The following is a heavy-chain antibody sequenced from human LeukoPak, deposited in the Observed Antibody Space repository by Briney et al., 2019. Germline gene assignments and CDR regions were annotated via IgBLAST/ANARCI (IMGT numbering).Heavy chain of an antibody. J-gene: IGHJ4*02. CDR1: GGSISSYN. Sequence: PSETLSLTCTVSGGSISSYNWSWIRQPPGKGLEWIGYIYYSGNTNYNPSPKSRVAISVDTSKNQVSLKLTSVTAADTAVYYCARMDIEPYYDFWSGYPTEYHFDYWGQGTLVTVSS. CDR2: IYYSGNT. V-gene: IGHV4-59*12. D-gene: IGHD3-3*01. CDR3: ARMDIEPYYDFWSGYPTEYHFDY.